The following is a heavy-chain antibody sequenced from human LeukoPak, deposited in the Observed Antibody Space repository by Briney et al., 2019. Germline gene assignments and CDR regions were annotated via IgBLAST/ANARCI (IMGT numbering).Heavy chain of an antibody. Sequence: ASVKVSCKASGYTFTSYFMHWVRQAPGQGLEWMGWISAYNGNTNCAQKLQGRVTMTTDTSTSTTYMELRSLRSDDTAVYYCASASPISASELPFDYWGQGTLVTVSS. V-gene: IGHV1-18*04. J-gene: IGHJ4*02. CDR2: ISAYNGNT. CDR3: ASASPISASELPFDY. CDR1: GYTFTSYF. D-gene: IGHD1-26*01.